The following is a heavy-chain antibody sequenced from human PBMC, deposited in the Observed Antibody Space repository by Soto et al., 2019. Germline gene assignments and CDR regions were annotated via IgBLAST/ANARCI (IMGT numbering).Heavy chain of an antibody. D-gene: IGHD4-17*01. CDR3: ARNKGDYEVY. CDR2: ISEGGGTI. V-gene: IGHV3-48*03. J-gene: IGHJ4*02. CDR1: GSTFSSYE. Sequence: LRLSCVASGSTFSSYEMNWVRQAPGKGLEWVSYISEGGGTIHYADSVKGRFTISRDNAKNSLYLQMNSLRAEDTATYYCARNKGDYEVYWGQGTLVTVSS.